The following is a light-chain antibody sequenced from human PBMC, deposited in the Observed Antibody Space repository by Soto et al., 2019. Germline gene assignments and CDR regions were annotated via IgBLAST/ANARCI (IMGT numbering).Light chain of an antibody. Sequence: LTQSPASRSLSPGGRAPRSCMASQSVDSYLVWYQQKPGQAPRLLIFGASNRATGIPARFSGSGSGTDFTLTICSLELDDFAVYYCQLRDSWPIAFGQRTRREI. CDR3: QLRDSWPIA. CDR2: GAS. J-gene: IGKJ5*01. V-gene: IGKV3-11*01. CDR1: QSVDSY.